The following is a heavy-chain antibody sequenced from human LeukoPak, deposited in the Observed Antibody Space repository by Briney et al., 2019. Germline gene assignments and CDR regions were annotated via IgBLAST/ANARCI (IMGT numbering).Heavy chain of an antibody. J-gene: IGHJ6*03. Sequence: GGSLRLSCAVSGFTFADYAMHWVRQAPGKGLEWVSLISGDGGSTYYADSVRGRFTISRDNSKNSLYLQMTSLRTEDTALYYCAKDRRTYYYYYMDVWGKGTTVTVSS. D-gene: IGHD1-7*01. CDR3: AKDRRTYYYYYMDV. V-gene: IGHV3-43*02. CDR1: GFTFADYA. CDR2: ISGDGGST.